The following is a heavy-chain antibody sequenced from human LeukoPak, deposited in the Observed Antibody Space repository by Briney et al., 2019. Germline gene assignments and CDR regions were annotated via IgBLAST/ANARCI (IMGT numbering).Heavy chain of an antibody. J-gene: IGHJ4*02. CDR2: TSGSGGRT. V-gene: IGHV3-23*01. Sequence: GGSLRLSCAASGFMFSSNWMSWVRQAPGKGLEWVSGTSGSGGRTYYADSVKGRFAISRENSKNTLYLQMNSLRAEDTAVYYCAKVRLYGDYPEIDYWGQGTLVAVSS. CDR3: AKVRLYGDYPEIDY. CDR1: GFMFSSNW. D-gene: IGHD4-17*01.